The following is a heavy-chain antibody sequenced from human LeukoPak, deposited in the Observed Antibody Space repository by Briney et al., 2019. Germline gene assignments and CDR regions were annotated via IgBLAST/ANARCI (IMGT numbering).Heavy chain of an antibody. CDR2: ISYDGSNK. J-gene: IGHJ4*02. D-gene: IGHD1-26*01. CDR1: GFTFSSYA. V-gene: IGHV3-30-3*01. Sequence: GGSLRLSCAASGFTFSSYAMQWVRQAPGKGLEWVAVISYDGSNKYYADSVKGRFTISRDNSKNTLYLQMNSLRAEDTAVYYCARDRQSIVGATFSGWGQGTLVTVSS. CDR3: ARDRQSIVGATFSG.